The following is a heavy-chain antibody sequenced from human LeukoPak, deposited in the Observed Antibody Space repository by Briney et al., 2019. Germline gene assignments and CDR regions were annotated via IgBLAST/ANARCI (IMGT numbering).Heavy chain of an antibody. D-gene: IGHD3-16*01. CDR1: GYKFTTYW. CDR3: VRLYTTLTRSIWGRFDP. V-gene: IGHV5-51*01. CDR2: IYPDDSHT. Sequence: GESLKISCKASGYKFTTYWIGWVRQKPGKGLEWMGIIYPDDSHTRYSPSFQGQVTISADKSISTAYLQWSSLTAPDTAIYYCVRLYTTLTRSIWGRFDPRGQGTLVTVSS. J-gene: IGHJ5*02.